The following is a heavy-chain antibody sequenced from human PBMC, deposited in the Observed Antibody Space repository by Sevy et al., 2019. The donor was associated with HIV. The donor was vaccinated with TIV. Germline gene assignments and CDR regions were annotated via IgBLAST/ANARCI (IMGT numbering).Heavy chain of an antibody. CDR1: GGSISSSNW. V-gene: IGHV4-4*02. Sequence: SETLSLTCAVSGGSISSSNWWSWVRQPPGKGLEWIGEIYHSGSTNYNPSLKSRVTISVDKSKNQFSLKLSSVTAADTAVYYCARDHIAAAGGFDYWGQGTLVTVSS. J-gene: IGHJ4*02. D-gene: IGHD6-13*01. CDR2: IYHSGST. CDR3: ARDHIAAAGGFDY.